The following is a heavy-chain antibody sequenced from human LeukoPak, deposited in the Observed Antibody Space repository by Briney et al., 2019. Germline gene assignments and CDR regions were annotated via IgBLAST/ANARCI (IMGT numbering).Heavy chain of an antibody. J-gene: IGHJ4*02. V-gene: IGHV3-73*01. D-gene: IGHD1-26*01. Sequence: GGSLKLSCAASGFSFSGPDMHWVRQASGKGLEWVGRITIKAKSYATAYAASVKGRFTVARDDSKNTAYLQMNSLKTEDTALYYCTTYTSGHYWGQGTLVTVSS. CDR2: ITIKAKSYAT. CDR1: GFSFSGPD. CDR3: TTYTSGHY.